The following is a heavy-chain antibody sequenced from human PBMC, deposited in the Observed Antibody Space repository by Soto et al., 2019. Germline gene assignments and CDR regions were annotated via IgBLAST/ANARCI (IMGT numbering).Heavy chain of an antibody. CDR1: GGLFSSFA. J-gene: IGHJ4*02. CDR2: IIPVFGTT. CDR3: ARGGGPYVWFNEF. D-gene: IGHD3-16*01. Sequence: SVKVSCKDSGGLFSSFAISWVRQAPGQGLEWMGGIIPVFGTTNYAQKFQGRVTITADESTNTAYMELSSLTSDDTAMYYCARGGGPYVWFNEFWGQGTQVTVFS. V-gene: IGHV1-69*13.